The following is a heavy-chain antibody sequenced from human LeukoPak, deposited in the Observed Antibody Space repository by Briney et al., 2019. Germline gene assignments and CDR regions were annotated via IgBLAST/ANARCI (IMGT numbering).Heavy chain of an antibody. D-gene: IGHD2-15*01. CDR2: IHHSGST. J-gene: IGHJ6*03. Sequence: SETLSLTCAVSGYPISSCYYWGCIPQPPGKGLEWIGSIHHSGSTNHNPSLKSRVPISVDTSKNQFSLKLSFVTAADTAVYYCARGGYCSGGACYSEPYFSYYMDVWGKGTTVAVSS. CDR1: GYPISSCYY. CDR3: ARGGYCSGGACYSEPYFSYYMDV. V-gene: IGHV4-38-2*01.